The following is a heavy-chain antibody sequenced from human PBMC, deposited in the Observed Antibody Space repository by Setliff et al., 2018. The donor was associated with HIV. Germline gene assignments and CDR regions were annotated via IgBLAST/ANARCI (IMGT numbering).Heavy chain of an antibody. CDR3: VRDPIEGSPDYFDY. CDR2: MSTGGGIK. Sequence: PGGSLRLSCAATGFTLSSYVLHWVRQAPGKGLEWVAVMSTGGGIKICADSVKGRFTISRDNSRNTLFLQMNNLRPEDTATYYCVRDPIEGSPDYFDYWGQGALVTVSS. D-gene: IGHD1-26*01. V-gene: IGHV3-30-3*01. J-gene: IGHJ4*02. CDR1: GFTLSSYV.